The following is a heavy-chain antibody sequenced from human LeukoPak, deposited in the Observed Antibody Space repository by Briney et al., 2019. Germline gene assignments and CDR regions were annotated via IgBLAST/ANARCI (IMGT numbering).Heavy chain of an antibody. J-gene: IGHJ6*03. V-gene: IGHV3-7*01. D-gene: IGHD3-22*01. Sequence: PGGSLRLSCAASGFIFSSSWMSWFRQAPGKGLEWVANIKQDGSEKYYVDSVRGRFTISRDNAKNSLYLQMNSLRAEDTAVYYCARIYYDSSGYPGADYYMDVWGKGTTVTVSS. CDR1: GFIFSSSW. CDR3: ARIYYDSSGYPGADYYMDV. CDR2: IKQDGSEK.